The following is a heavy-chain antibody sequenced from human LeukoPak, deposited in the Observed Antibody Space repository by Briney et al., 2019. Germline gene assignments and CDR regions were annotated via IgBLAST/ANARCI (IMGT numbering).Heavy chain of an antibody. V-gene: IGHV4-39*07. Sequence: PSETLSLTCTVSGGSISSSSYYWGWIRQPPGKGLEWIGSIHYTGGAYYNPSLKSRVTISVDKSKNQFSLKLSSVTAADTAVYYCARGSGWYAASYFDYWGQGTLVTVSS. J-gene: IGHJ4*02. CDR2: IHYTGGA. CDR3: ARGSGWYAASYFDY. CDR1: GGSISSSSYY. D-gene: IGHD6-19*01.